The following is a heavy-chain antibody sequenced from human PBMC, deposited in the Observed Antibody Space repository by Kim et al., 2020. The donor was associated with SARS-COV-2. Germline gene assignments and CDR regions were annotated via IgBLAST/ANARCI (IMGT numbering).Heavy chain of an antibody. Sequence: GGSLRLSCAASGFTFGDYAMHWVRQAPGKGLEWVSGISWNSGSIGYADSVKGRFTISRDNAKNSLYLQMNSLRAEDTALYYCAKDRWGVAGTGRLDHWGQGTLVTVSS. J-gene: IGHJ4*02. CDR1: GFTFGDYA. CDR3: AKDRWGVAGTGRLDH. D-gene: IGHD6-19*01. V-gene: IGHV3-9*01. CDR2: ISWNSGSI.